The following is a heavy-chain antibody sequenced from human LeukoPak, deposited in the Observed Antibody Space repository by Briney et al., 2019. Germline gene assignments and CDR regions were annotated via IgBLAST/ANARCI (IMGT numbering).Heavy chain of an antibody. J-gene: IGHJ3*02. Sequence: SETLSLTCTVSGGSISSSSYYWSWIRQPAGKGLEWIGRIYTSGSTNYNPSLKSRVTISVDTSKNQFSLKLSSVTAADTAVYYCARETNYYDSSGYRVDAFDIWGQGTMVTVSS. CDR1: GGSISSSSYY. D-gene: IGHD3-22*01. V-gene: IGHV4-61*02. CDR3: ARETNYYDSSGYRVDAFDI. CDR2: IYTSGST.